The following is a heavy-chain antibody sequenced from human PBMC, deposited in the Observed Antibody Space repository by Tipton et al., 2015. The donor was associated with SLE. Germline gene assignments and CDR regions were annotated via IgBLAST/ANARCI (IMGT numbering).Heavy chain of an antibody. Sequence: LRLSCTVSGGSISSYYWSWIRQPPGKGLEWIGYIYYSGSTNYNPSLKSRVTISVDTSKNQFSLKLSSVTAADTAVYYCARARHCSSPSCYRWFDPWGQGPLVTVSS. CDR1: GGSISSYY. CDR3: ARARHCSSPSCYRWFDP. V-gene: IGHV4-59*01. CDR2: IYYSGST. D-gene: IGHD2-2*02. J-gene: IGHJ5*02.